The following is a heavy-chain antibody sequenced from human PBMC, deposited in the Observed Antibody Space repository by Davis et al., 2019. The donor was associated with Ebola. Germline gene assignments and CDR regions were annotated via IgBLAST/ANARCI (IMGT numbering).Heavy chain of an antibody. D-gene: IGHD5-18*01. J-gene: IGHJ4*02. V-gene: IGHV3-73*01. CDR1: GFTFSGSA. Sequence: PGGSLRLSCAASGFTFSGSAMHWVRQAPGKGLEWVGRIRSKANSYATAYAASVKGRFTISRDDSKNTAYLQMNSLKTEDTAVYYCRTSDGYGVDYWGQGTLVTVSS. CDR3: RTSDGYGVDY. CDR2: IRSKANSYAT.